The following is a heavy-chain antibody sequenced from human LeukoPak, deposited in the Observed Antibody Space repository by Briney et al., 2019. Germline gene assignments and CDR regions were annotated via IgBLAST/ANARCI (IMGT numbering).Heavy chain of an antibody. CDR3: AKNEGRYDGVGRYITTADY. J-gene: IGHJ4*02. D-gene: IGHD2-8*01. V-gene: IGHV4-39*01. CDR1: GGSISSSSYY. Sequence: TSETLSLTCTVSGGSISSSSYYWGWIRQPPGKGLEGIGSIYYSGSTYYNPSLKSRVTISVDTSKNQFSLKLSSVTAADTAVYYCAKNEGRYDGVGRYITTADYWGQGTLVTVSS. CDR2: IYYSGST.